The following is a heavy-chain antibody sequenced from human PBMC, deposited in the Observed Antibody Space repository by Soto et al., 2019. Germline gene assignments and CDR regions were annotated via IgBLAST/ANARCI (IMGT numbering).Heavy chain of an antibody. CDR1: GFTFSSYG. V-gene: IGHV3-33*01. Sequence: QVQLVESGGGVVQPGRSLRLSCAASGFTFSSYGMHWVRQAPGKGLEWVAVIWYDGSNKYYADSVKGRFTISRDNSKNTLYLQMNSLRAEDTAVYYCARTRQSGSTSADAFDIWGQGTMVTVSS. CDR3: ARTRQSGSTSADAFDI. D-gene: IGHD1-26*01. CDR2: IWYDGSNK. J-gene: IGHJ3*02.